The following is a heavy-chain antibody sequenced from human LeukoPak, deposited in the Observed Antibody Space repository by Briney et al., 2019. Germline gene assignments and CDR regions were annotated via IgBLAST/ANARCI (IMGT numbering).Heavy chain of an antibody. CDR2: ISGGDTTI. CDR3: TRGTGGSA. Sequence: PGGSLRLSCAASGCTISSYEMNWVRQAPGKGLEWVSYISGGDTTIYYADSVRGRFTISRDNAKNSLYLQMNSLRAEDTALYYCTRGTGGSAWGQGTLVTVSS. D-gene: IGHD2-15*01. J-gene: IGHJ5*02. CDR1: GCTISSYE. V-gene: IGHV3-48*03.